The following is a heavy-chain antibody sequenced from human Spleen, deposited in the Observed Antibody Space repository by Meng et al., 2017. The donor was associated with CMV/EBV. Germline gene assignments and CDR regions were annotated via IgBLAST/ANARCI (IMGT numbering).Heavy chain of an antibody. V-gene: IGHV4-59*01. CDR1: GGSISSYY. J-gene: IGHJ4*02. CDR2: IYYSGST. D-gene: IGHD4-23*01. CDR3: ARGLRWYHPFDN. Sequence: GSLRLSCTVSGGSISSYYWSWIRQPPGKGLEWIGYIYYSGSTNYNPSLKSRVTISVDTSKNQFSLKLSSVTAADTAVYYCARGLRWYHPFDNWGQGTLVTVS.